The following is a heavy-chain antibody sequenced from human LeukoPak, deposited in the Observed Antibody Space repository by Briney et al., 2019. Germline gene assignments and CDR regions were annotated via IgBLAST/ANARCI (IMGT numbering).Heavy chain of an antibody. J-gene: IGHJ5*01. CDR2: VRGSDGST. CDR1: GFTFANYA. CDR3: AKDSSWFGEVFSNWFGS. D-gene: IGHD3-10*01. Sequence: GGSLRLSCAAAGFTFANYAMNWVRQAPGKGLEWVAAVRGSDGSTYYADSLKGRFTISRDNSKNMVYLHMNSLRFEDTATYYCAKDSSWFGEVFSNWFGSWGQGTLVTVSS. V-gene: IGHV3-23*01.